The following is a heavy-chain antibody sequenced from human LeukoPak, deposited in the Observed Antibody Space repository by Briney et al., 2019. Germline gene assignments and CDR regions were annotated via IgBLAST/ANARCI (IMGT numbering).Heavy chain of an antibody. J-gene: IGHJ4*02. D-gene: IGHD3-16*01. CDR3: ARQYYDYVWGTHPYYFDY. Sequence: SETLSLTCAVYGGSFSGYYWSWIRQPPGKGLEWIGEINHSGSTNYNPSLKSRVTISVDTSKNQFSLRLSSVSAEDTAVYYCARQYYDYVWGTHPYYFDYWGQGTLVTVSS. V-gene: IGHV4-34*01. CDR2: INHSGST. CDR1: GGSFSGYY.